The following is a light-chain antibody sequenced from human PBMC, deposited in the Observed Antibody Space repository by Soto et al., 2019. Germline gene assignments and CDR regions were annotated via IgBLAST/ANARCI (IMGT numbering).Light chain of an antibody. CDR2: GAS. J-gene: IGKJ5*01. Sequence: EIMMTQFPDTLSVSPGERATLSCRASQSVSSNLAWYQQKPGQAPRLLIYGASTRATGIPARFSGSGSGTEFTLTISSLQSEDFAVYYCQQYNNWPPVTFGQGTRLQIK. CDR1: QSVSSN. V-gene: IGKV3-15*01. CDR3: QQYNNWPPVT.